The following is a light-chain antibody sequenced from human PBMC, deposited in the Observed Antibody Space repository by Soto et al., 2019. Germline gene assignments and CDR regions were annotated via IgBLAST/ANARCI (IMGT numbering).Light chain of an antibody. Sequence: DIVMTQSPLSLPVTPGEPASISCRSSQSLLYSNGNNYLDWYVQKPGQSPQLLIYLASSRASGVPDRFSGSGSGTDFTLKISGVEAEDVGVYYCMQPLQTPYTFGQGTKLEIK. J-gene: IGKJ2*01. V-gene: IGKV2-28*01. CDR2: LAS. CDR3: MQPLQTPYT. CDR1: QSLLYSNGNNY.